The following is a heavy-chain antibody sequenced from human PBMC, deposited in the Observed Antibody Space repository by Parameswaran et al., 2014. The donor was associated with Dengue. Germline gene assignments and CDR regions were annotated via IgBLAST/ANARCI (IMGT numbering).Heavy chain of an antibody. D-gene: IGHD6-19*01. V-gene: IGHV4-34*01. J-gene: IGHJ6*02. CDR2: INHSGST. Sequence: VRQMPGKGLEWIGEINHSGSTNYNPSLKSRVTISVDTSKNQFSLKLSSVTAADTAVYYCATPRARGYSSGWKLAPDYYYGMDVWGQGTTVTVSS. CDR3: ATPRARGYSSGWKLAPDYYYGMDV.